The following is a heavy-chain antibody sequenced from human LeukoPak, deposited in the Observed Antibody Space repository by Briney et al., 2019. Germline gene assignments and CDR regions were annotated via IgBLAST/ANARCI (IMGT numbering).Heavy chain of an antibody. CDR2: IKQDGSEK. V-gene: IGHV3-7*01. CDR1: GFTFSSYW. CDR3: AADCGIRYFDY. Sequence: GGSLRLSCAASGFTFSSYWMSWVRQAPGKGLEWVANIKQDGSEKYYVDSVKGRFTISRDNAKNSLYLQMNSLRAEDTAVYYCAADCGIRYFDYWGQGTLVTVSS. D-gene: IGHD3-9*01. J-gene: IGHJ4*02.